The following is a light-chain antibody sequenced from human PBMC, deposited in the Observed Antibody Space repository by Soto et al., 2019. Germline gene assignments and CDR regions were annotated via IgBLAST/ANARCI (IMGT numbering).Light chain of an antibody. V-gene: IGLV2-11*01. CDR1: RSDVGGYNY. Sequence: QSALTQPRSVSGSPGQSVTISCTGTRSDVGGYNYVSWYQQHPGKAPKLMIYDLTKRPSGVPDRFSGSKSGNTASLTISGLQADDEADYYCCSYAGSYTFLFGTGTKLTVL. CDR3: CSYAGSYTFL. J-gene: IGLJ1*01. CDR2: DLT.